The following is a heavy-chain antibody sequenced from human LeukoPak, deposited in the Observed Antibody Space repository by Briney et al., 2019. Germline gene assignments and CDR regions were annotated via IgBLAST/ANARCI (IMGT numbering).Heavy chain of an antibody. CDR1: GGSINSYW. J-gene: IGHJ4*02. V-gene: IGHV4-4*07. Sequence: SGTLSLTCSVSGGSINSYWWSWIRQPAGKGLEFIGRIYTTGMTNYNPSLKSRVSMSVETSKNQFSLELRSVTAADTAVYFCARAGYTTSSYRFDYWGQGALVTVSS. CDR2: IYTTGMT. CDR3: ARAGYTTSSYRFDY. D-gene: IGHD3-16*02.